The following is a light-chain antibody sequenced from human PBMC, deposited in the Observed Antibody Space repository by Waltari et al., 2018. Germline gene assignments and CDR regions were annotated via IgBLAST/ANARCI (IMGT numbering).Light chain of an antibody. CDR3: QQFNDWPRT. CDR1: QSVSRN. J-gene: IGKJ1*01. V-gene: IGKV3-15*01. CDR2: AAS. Sequence: EVVMTQSPATLSVSPGESVTLSCRASQSVSRNVVWYQPRPGRAPRPLIYAASTRATDTPARFSGSGSGTEFSLTISRLQSEDLAVYYCQQFNDWPRTFGQGTRVEIK.